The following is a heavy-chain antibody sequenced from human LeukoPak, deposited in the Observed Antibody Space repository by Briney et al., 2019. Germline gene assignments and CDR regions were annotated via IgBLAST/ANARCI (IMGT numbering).Heavy chain of an antibody. CDR3: ARDGNGDSSLDY. CDR2: ISWNSGSI. Sequence: GGSLRLSCAASGFTFDDYAMHWVRQAPGKGLEWVSGISWNSGSIGYADSVKGRFTISRDNAKNTLYPQMNSLRAEDTAVYYCARDGNGDSSLDYWGQGTLVTVSS. V-gene: IGHV3-9*01. J-gene: IGHJ4*02. CDR1: GFTFDDYA. D-gene: IGHD4-17*01.